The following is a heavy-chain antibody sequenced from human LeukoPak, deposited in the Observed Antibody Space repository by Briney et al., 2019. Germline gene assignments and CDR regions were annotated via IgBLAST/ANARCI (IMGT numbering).Heavy chain of an antibody. V-gene: IGHV4-34*01. CDR2: INHSGST. CDR3: ARRKRITMIVVVPRAFDI. J-gene: IGHJ3*02. Sequence: PSETLSLTCAVYGGSFSGYYWSWIRQPPGKGLEWIGEINHSGSTNYNPSLKSRVTMSVDTSKNQFSLKLSSVTAADTAVYYCARRKRITMIVVVPRAFDIWGQGTMVTVSS. D-gene: IGHD3-22*01. CDR1: GGSFSGYY.